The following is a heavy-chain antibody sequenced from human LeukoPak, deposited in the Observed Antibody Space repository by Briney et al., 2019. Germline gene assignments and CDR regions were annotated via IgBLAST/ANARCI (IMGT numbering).Heavy chain of an antibody. CDR1: GGSVSSGSYY. CDR2: IYYSGST. V-gene: IGHV4-61*01. CDR3: ARVPLTGFSWYSDL. J-gene: IGHJ2*01. Sequence: SETLSLTCTVSGGSVSSGSYYWSWIRRPPGKGLEWIGYIYYSGSTNYNPSLKSRVTISVDTSKNQFSLKLSSVTAADTAVYYCARVPLTGFSWYSDLWGRGTLVTVSS. D-gene: IGHD7-27*01.